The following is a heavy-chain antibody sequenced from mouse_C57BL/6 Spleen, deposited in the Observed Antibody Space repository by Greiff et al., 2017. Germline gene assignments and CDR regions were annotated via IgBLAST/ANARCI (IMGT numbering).Heavy chain of an antibody. V-gene: IGHV2-6*03. D-gene: IGHD4-1*01. CDR1: GFSLTSYG. CDR3: AREGLGGYFDY. CDR2: IWSDGST. Sequence: VQLQQSGPGLVAPSQSLSITCTVSGFSLTSYGVHWVRQPPGKGLAWLVVIWSDGSTTYNSALKSSLSISTDNSKSQVFFTMNVLQTEYTAMYYCAREGLGGYFDYWGQGTTLTVSS. J-gene: IGHJ2*01.